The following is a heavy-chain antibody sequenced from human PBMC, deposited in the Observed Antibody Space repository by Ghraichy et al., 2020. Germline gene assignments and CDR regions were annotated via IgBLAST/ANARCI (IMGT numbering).Heavy chain of an antibody. CDR1: GFTVSSNY. J-gene: IGHJ6*02. CDR3: ARDQSPMVRGGSYYYYYGMDV. Sequence: GGSLRLSCAASGFTVSSNYMSWVRQAPGKGLEWVSVIYSGGSTYYADSVKGRFTISRDNSKNTLYLQMNSLRAEDTAVYYCARDQSPMVRGGSYYYYYGMDVWGQGTTVTVSS. CDR2: IYSGGST. V-gene: IGHV3-53*01. D-gene: IGHD3-10*01.